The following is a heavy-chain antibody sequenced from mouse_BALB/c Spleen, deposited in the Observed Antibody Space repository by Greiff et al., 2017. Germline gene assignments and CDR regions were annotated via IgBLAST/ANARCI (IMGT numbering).Heavy chain of an antibody. CDR1: GYTFTSYW. CDR3: TRGDVGY. Sequence: QVQLQQSGAELMKPGASVKISCKASGYTFTSYWMHWVKQRPGQGLEWIGNIYPGSGSTNYDEKFKSKATLTVDTSSSTAYMQLSSLTSEDSAVYYCTRGDVGYWGQGTTLTVSS. J-gene: IGHJ2*01. CDR2: IYPGSGST. V-gene: IGHV1-55*01.